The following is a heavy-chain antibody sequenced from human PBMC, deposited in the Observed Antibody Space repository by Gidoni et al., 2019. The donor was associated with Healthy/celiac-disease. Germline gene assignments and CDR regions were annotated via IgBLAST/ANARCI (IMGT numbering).Heavy chain of an antibody. CDR1: GFTFDDYA. Sequence: GRSLRLSCAASGFTFDDYAMHWVRQAPGKGLEWVSGISWNSGSIGYADSVKGRFTISRDNAKNSLYLQMNSLRAEDTALYYCAKVLSNYYDSSGYDDAFDIWGQGTMVTVSS. J-gene: IGHJ3*02. CDR3: AKVLSNYYDSSGYDDAFDI. V-gene: IGHV3-9*01. D-gene: IGHD3-22*01. CDR2: ISWNSGSI.